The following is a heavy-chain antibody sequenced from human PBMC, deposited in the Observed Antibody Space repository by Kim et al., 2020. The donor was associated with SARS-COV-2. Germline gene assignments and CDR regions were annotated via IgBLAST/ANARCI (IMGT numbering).Heavy chain of an antibody. D-gene: IGHD2-15*01. CDR3: ARGGGLGYCSGGSCLLPTPDMGV. J-gene: IGHJ6*02. CDR1: GGSISSYY. CDR2: IYYSGST. V-gene: IGHV4-59*01. Sequence: SETLSPTCTVSGGSISSYYWSWIRQPPGKGLEWIGYIYYSGSTNYNPSLKSRVTISVDTSKNQFSLKLSSVTAADTAVYYCARGGGLGYCSGGSCLLPTPDMGVWGQGSTVAVSS.